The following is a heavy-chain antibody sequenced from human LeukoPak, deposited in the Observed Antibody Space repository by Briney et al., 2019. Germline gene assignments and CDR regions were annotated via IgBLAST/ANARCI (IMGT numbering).Heavy chain of an antibody. CDR2: LYIGGNT. J-gene: IGHJ4*02. Sequence: TGGSLRLSCAASGLTVNNNYMNWVRQAPGKGLEWVSALYIGGNTYYADSVRGRFTISRDNSKNTLYLQTNSLRAEDTAIYYCMTAAGYNFGQYWGQGTLVTVSS. D-gene: IGHD5-18*01. V-gene: IGHV3-53*01. CDR1: GLTVNNNY. CDR3: MTAAGYNFGQY.